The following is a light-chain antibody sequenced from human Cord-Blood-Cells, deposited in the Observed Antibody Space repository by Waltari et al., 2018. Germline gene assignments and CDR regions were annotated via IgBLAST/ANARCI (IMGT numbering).Light chain of an antibody. CDR2: EVS. V-gene: IGKV2D-29*01. J-gene: IGKJ2*01. CDR3: MQSIQLPPYT. Sequence: DSVMTQTPLSLSGTPGQPASISCKSSQSLLHSDGKTYLYWYLQKPGQHPQLLIYEVSKRLDGVTDRFSGSGSGTEFTLKISRVEAEDVGVYYCMQSIQLPPYTFGQGTKLEIK. CDR1: QSLLHSDGKTY.